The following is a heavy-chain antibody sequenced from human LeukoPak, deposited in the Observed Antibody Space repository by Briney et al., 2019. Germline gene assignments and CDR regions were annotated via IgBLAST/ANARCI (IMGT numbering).Heavy chain of an antibody. CDR1: GFTFDDYA. V-gene: IGHV3-9*01. D-gene: IGHD6-19*01. Sequence: PGRSLRLSCAASGFTFDDYAMHWVRQAPGKGLEWVSGISWNSGSIGYADSVKGRFTISRDNSKNTLYLQMNSLRAEDTAVYYCAASGIVDYWGQGTLVTVSS. CDR2: ISWNSGSI. J-gene: IGHJ4*02. CDR3: AASGIVDY.